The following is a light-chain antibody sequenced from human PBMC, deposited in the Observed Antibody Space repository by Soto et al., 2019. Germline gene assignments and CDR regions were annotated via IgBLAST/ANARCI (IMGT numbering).Light chain of an antibody. CDR1: QSVSSY. CDR2: DAS. J-gene: IGKJ1*01. Sequence: EIVLTQSPATLSLSPGERATLSCRASQSVSSYLAWYQQKPGQAPRLLIYDASNRATGIPARFSGSGSGPNFTLTISSRGPEDFAVNYCKQRSNSGTFGKGTRWKSN. V-gene: IGKV3-11*01. CDR3: KQRSNSGT.